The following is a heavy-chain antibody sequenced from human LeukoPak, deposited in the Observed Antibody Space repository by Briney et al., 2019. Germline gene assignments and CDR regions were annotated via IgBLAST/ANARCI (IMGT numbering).Heavy chain of an antibody. D-gene: IGHD5-12*01. Sequence: SETLSLTCTVSGDSISTYYWSWIRQPPGKGLEWIGYMYYSGSTNYNPSLKSRVTISLDTPKNQFSLRLNSVTAADTAVYYCARGVAGYGPYDYWGQGTLVTVSS. CDR1: GDSISTYY. CDR3: ARGVAGYGPYDY. V-gene: IGHV4-59*01. CDR2: MYYSGST. J-gene: IGHJ4*02.